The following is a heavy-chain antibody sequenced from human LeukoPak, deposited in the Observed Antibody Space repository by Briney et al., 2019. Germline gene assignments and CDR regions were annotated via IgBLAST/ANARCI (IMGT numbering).Heavy chain of an antibody. Sequence: ASVNVSCKASGYTFTGYYMHWVRQAPGQGLEWMGRINPNSGGTNYAQKFQGRVTMTRDTSISTAYMELSRLRSDDTAVYYCARGLGRGGSGADYWGQGTLVTASS. D-gene: IGHD3-10*01. CDR1: GYTFTGYY. J-gene: IGHJ4*02. CDR2: INPNSGGT. CDR3: ARGLGRGGSGADY. V-gene: IGHV1-2*06.